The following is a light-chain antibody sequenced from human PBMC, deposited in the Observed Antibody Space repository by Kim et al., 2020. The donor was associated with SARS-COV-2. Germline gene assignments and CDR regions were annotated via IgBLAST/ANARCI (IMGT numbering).Light chain of an antibody. CDR1: HSVSSN. J-gene: IGKJ2*01. CDR2: GAS. CDR3: QQYDSRPYT. V-gene: IGKV3-15*01. Sequence: SLSPGERATLSCRASHSVSSNLAWYQQKPGQAPRLLIYGASTRATATPARFSGSGSGTEFTLTISSLQSEDFAVYYCQQYDSRPYTFGQGTKLEIK.